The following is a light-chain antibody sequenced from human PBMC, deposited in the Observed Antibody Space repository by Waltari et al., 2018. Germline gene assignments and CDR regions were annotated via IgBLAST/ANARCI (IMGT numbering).Light chain of an antibody. CDR3: MQARRTART. Sequence: IVLTLSPLSLPVTPGEPPSISCRSSLSLLHSNRCNYVDWYLQKPGQSPQLLIYVGSSRASGVPDRFSGSGSGTDFTLKVGRVEAEDVGVYYCMQARRTARTFGQGTKLEIK. V-gene: IGKV2-28*01. CDR1: LSLLHSNRCNY. CDR2: VGS. J-gene: IGKJ2*01.